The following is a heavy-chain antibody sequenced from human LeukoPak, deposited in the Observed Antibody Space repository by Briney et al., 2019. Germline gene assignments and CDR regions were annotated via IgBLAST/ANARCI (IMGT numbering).Heavy chain of an antibody. D-gene: IGHD3-9*01. V-gene: IGHV3-11*01. CDR1: GFTFSDYY. J-gene: IGHJ6*02. Sequence: GGSLRLSCAASGFTFSDYYMSWIRQAPGKGLEWVSYISSSGSTIYYADSVKGRFTISRDNAKNSLYLQMNSLRAEDTAVYYCARENYDTLTVNYYGMDVWGQGTTVTVSS. CDR2: ISSSGSTI. CDR3: ARENYDTLTVNYYGMDV.